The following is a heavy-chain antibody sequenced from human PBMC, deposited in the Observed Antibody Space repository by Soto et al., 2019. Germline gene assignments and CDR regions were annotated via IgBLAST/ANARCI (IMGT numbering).Heavy chain of an antibody. CDR2: IIPILGIA. J-gene: IGHJ5*02. D-gene: IGHD2-2*01. V-gene: IGHV1-69*02. Sequence: QVQLVQSGAEVKKPGSSVKVSCKASGGTFSSYTISWVRQAPGQGLEWMGRIIPILGIANYAQKFQGRVTITADKSTSTAYMELSSLRSEDTAVYYCVRAIPSGYCSSTSCPNWFDPWGQGTLVTVSS. CDR3: VRAIPSGYCSSTSCPNWFDP. CDR1: GGTFSSYT.